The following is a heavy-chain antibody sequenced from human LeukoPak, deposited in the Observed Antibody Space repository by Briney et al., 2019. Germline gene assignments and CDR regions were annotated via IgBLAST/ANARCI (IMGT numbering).Heavy chain of an antibody. J-gene: IGHJ3*02. CDR1: GGSISSYY. CDR2: IYSSGST. V-gene: IGHV4-4*07. CDR3: ARQRGSPDCGGDCYTLNDAFDI. D-gene: IGHD2-21*02. Sequence: PSETLSLTCTVSGGSISSYYWNWIRQPAGKGLEWIGRIYSSGSTNYNPSLKSRVTMSVDTSKNQFSLKLSSVTAADTAVYYCARQRGSPDCGGDCYTLNDAFDIWGQGTMVTVSS.